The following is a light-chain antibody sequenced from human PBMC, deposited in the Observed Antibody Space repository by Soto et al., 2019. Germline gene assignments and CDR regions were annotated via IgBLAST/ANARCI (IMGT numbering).Light chain of an antibody. CDR3: QQYNSYPWT. Sequence: DIQMTQSPSTLSGSVGDRVTITCRASQTISSWLAWYQQKPGKAPKLLIYKASSLESGVQSRFSGSGSGKEFTLTLSSLQPDDFATYYCQQYNSYPWTFGQGTKVDIK. CDR2: KAS. CDR1: QTISSW. J-gene: IGKJ1*01. V-gene: IGKV1-5*03.